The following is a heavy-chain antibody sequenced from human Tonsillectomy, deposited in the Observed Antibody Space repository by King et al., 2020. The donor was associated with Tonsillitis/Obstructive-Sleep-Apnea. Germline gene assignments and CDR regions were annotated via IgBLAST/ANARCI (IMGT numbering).Heavy chain of an antibody. D-gene: IGHD3-22*01. Sequence: QLVQSGGGVVQPGRSLRLSCAASGFTFSSYGMHWVRQAPGKGLEWVAVISYDGTNKYYADSVKGRFTISRDNSKNTLHLQMNSLRAEDTAVFYCAKGFDSSGSYYAYWGQGTLVTVSS. CDR2: ISYDGTNK. V-gene: IGHV3-30*18. CDR1: GFTFSSYG. CDR3: AKGFDSSGSYYAY. J-gene: IGHJ4*02.